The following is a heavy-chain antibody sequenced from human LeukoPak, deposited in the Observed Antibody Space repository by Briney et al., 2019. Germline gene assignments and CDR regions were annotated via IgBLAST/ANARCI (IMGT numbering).Heavy chain of an antibody. D-gene: IGHD2-2*01. CDR1: GYSFTSYW. CDR3: ARQDCSSSRCSNWVAFDN. CDR2: IYPHDSDT. V-gene: IGHV5-51*01. J-gene: IGHJ3*02. Sequence: GESLKISCKSSGYSFTSYWIGWVRQMPGKGLEWMGIIYPHDSDTRYNPSFQGQVTISADKSISTAYLQWSSLTASDTAIYYCARQDCSSSRCSNWVAFDNWGQGTMVTVSS.